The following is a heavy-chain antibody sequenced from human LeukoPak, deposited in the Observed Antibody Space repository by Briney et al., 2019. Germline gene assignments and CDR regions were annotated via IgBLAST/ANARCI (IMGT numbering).Heavy chain of an antibody. J-gene: IGHJ4*02. CDR1: GFTFSSYA. CDR3: ARGHDRFGY. V-gene: IGHV3-30-3*01. Sequence: GGSLRLSCAASGFTFSSYAMHWVRQAPGKGLEWVAVISYDGSNKYYADSVKGRFTISRDNSKNTLYLQMNSLRAEDTAVYYCARGHDRFGYWGQGTLVTVSS. D-gene: IGHD3-9*01. CDR2: ISYDGSNK.